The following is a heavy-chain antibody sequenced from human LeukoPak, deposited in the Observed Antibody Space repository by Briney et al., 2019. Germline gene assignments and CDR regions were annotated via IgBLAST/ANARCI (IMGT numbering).Heavy chain of an antibody. CDR3: ASTTMVRGVIPSNYMDV. CDR2: IKTDGSIT. V-gene: IGHV3-74*01. CDR1: GFSFSVFW. J-gene: IGHJ6*03. D-gene: IGHD3-10*01. Sequence: GGSLRLSCAASGFSFSVFWMHWVRQVPGKGPVWVSRIKTDGSITDYADSVKGRFTISRDNAKNSLYLQMNSLRAEDTAVYYCASTTMVRGVIPSNYMDVWGKGTTVTISS.